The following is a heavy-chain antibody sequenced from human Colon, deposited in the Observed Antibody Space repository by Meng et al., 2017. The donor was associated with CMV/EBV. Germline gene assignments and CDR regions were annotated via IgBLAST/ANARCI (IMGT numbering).Heavy chain of an antibody. J-gene: IGHJ5*02. CDR2: INSYAYNV. CDR3: VREIRRAWFDP. CDR1: GFIFGDHF. V-gene: IGHV3-69-1*02. Sequence: GGSLRLSCTASGFIFGDHFMDWVRQSPGKGLEWVASINSYAYNVGYADSVKGRFTISRDNAKNSLYLQMNSLGAEDTAVYFCVREIRRAWFDPWGQGTLVTVSS.